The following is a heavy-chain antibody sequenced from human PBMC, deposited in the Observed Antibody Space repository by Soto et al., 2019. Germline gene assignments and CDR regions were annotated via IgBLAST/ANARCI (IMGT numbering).Heavy chain of an antibody. J-gene: IGHJ4*02. D-gene: IGHD4-17*01. Sequence: QVQLVQSGVEVEKPGASVKVSCKASGYTFTSYGISWVRQAPGQGLEWMGWISAYNGNTNYAQKFQVRGTMTIDTSTSTAYMELRSLRPDDTAVYYCAIDVPTVTTGGPDYWGQGTLVTVSS. CDR1: GYTFTSYG. CDR2: ISAYNGNT. CDR3: AIDVPTVTTGGPDY. V-gene: IGHV1-18*01.